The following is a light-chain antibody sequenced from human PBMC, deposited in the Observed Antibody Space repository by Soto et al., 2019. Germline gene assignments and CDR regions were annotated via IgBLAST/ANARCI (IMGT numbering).Light chain of an antibody. V-gene: IGKV3-11*01. CDR2: EVS. CDR1: QTVSSS. J-gene: IGKJ4*01. CDR3: QQHINWPLT. Sequence: EIVLTQSPATLSLSPGERATLSCRASQTVSSSLAWYQQKPGQAPSLLIYEVSNRATGIPASVSGSGSGADFDLTISSLEPGDFALYYCQQHINWPLTFGGGTKV.